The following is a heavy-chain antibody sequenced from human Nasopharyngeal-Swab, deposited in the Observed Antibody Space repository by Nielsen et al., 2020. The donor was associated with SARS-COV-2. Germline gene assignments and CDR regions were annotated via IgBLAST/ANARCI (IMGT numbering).Heavy chain of an antibody. CDR2: IRSKAYGGTT. CDR1: GFTFGDYA. Sequence: GGPLRLSCTASGFTFGDYAMSWVRQAPGKGLEWVGFIRSKAYGGTTEYAASVKGRFTISRDDSKSIAYLQMNSLKTEDTAVYYCTRETRIAVAGTLLYYYYYYMDVWGKGTTVTVSS. J-gene: IGHJ6*03. D-gene: IGHD6-19*01. CDR3: TRETRIAVAGTLLYYYYYYMDV. V-gene: IGHV3-49*04.